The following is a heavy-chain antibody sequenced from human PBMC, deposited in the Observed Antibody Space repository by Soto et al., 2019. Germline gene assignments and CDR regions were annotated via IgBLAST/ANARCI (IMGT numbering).Heavy chain of an antibody. D-gene: IGHD3-22*01. V-gene: IGHV4-59*01. CDR3: ARMIRSYYYGVDV. J-gene: IGHJ6*02. CDR2: IHYSGST. CDR1: GGSISSYY. Sequence: SETLSLTCTVSGGSISSYYWSWIRHPPGKGLEWIGHIHYSGSTNYNPSLESRVTISVDTSKNQLSLNLSSVTAADTAVYYCARMIRSYYYGVDVWGQGTTVTVSS.